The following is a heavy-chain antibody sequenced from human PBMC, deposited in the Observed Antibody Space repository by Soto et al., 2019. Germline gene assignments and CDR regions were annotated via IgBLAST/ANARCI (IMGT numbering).Heavy chain of an antibody. CDR1: GFTFSSYS. CDR3: ARMRILHALDI. Sequence: GGSLRLSSAASGFTFSSYSMNWVRQAPGKGLEWVSSISSSSSYIYYADSVTGRLTISRDNAKNSLYLQMNSLSAEDTAVCCPARMRILHALDIWGQGTMVTVSS. V-gene: IGHV3-21*01. CDR2: ISSSSSYI. J-gene: IGHJ3*02.